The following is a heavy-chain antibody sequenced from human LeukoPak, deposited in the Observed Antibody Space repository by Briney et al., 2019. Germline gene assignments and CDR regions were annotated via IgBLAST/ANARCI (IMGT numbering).Heavy chain of an antibody. CDR3: ARRDDSNWYK. Sequence: GESLKISCKGSGYSFTSYWIGWVRQLPGKSLEWMGIIYPDDSGTRYNPSFQGQVTISADKSISTAYLQWSSLKASDAALYYCARRDDSNWYKWGQGTLVTVSS. CDR1: GYSFTSYW. V-gene: IGHV5-51*01. J-gene: IGHJ4*02. D-gene: IGHD6-13*01. CDR2: IYPDDSGT.